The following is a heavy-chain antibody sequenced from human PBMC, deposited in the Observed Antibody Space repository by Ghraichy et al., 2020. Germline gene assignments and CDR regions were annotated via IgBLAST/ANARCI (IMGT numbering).Heavy chain of an antibody. CDR3: AREGSAIFGVVAGYGMDV. CDR1: GFTFSSYS. V-gene: IGHV3-48*01. Sequence: GGSLRLSCAASGFTFSSYSMNWVRQAPGKGLEWVSYISSSSSTIYYADSVKGRFTISRDNAKNSLYLQMNSLRAEDTAVYYCAREGSAIFGVVAGYGMDVWGQGTTVTVSS. J-gene: IGHJ6*02. D-gene: IGHD3-3*02. CDR2: ISSSSSTI.